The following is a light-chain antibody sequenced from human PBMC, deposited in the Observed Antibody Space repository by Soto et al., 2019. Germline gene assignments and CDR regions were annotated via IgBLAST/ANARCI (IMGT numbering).Light chain of an antibody. V-gene: IGKV3-20*01. J-gene: IGKJ1*01. CDR1: QRVSSNY. Sequence: ESVLTQSPCTLSLSPGERATLSCRASQRVSSNYLAWYQQRPGQAPRLLIYGASNRATGIPDRFSGSGSGTDFTLTISRLEPEDFAVYCCHQYGTSRTFGQGTKVEIK. CDR3: HQYGTSRT. CDR2: GAS.